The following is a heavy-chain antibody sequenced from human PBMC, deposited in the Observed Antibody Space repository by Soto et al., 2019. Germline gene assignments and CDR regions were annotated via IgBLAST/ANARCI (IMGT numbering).Heavy chain of an antibody. J-gene: IGHJ4*02. V-gene: IGHV4-59*01. Sequence: SETLSLTCSVSGGSIGNYYWIWIRQTPEKRLEWIGYIYYNGNTKYNPSLQSRVTISLDTSKNHLSLQLSSVTAADTAVYYCARAIFAVAAYYFDYWGQGTLVTVSS. CDR2: IYYNGNT. CDR3: ARAIFAVAAYYFDY. D-gene: IGHD3-3*01. CDR1: GGSIGNYY.